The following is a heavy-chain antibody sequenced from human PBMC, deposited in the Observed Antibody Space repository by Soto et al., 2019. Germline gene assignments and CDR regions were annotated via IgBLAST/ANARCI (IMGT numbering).Heavy chain of an antibody. V-gene: IGHV3-21*01. J-gene: IGHJ4*02. CDR2: ISSSSSYI. D-gene: IGHD1-26*01. Sequence: GRDLRLSRAASGFTFSSYSKNWVRHAPEKRLEWVSSISSSSSYIYYADSVKGRFTISRDNAKNSLYLQMNSLRAEDTAVYYCARDAPRVLPRLHRPPIYFDFRGQAPLVTLS. CDR3: ARDAPRVLPRLHRPPIYFDF. CDR1: GFTFSSYS.